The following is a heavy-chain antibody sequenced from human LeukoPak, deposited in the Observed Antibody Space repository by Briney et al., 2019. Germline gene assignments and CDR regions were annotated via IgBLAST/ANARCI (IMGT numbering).Heavy chain of an antibody. CDR2: INPNSGGT. Sequence: ASVKVSCKASRYTFTGYYMHWVRQAPGQGLEWMGWINPNSGGTNYAQRFQGRVTMTRDTSISTAYMELSRLRSDDTAVYYCARPLVDYYDSSGYYPWGQGTLVTVSS. CDR3: ARPLVDYYDSSGYYP. J-gene: IGHJ5*02. V-gene: IGHV1-2*02. D-gene: IGHD3-22*01. CDR1: RYTFTGYY.